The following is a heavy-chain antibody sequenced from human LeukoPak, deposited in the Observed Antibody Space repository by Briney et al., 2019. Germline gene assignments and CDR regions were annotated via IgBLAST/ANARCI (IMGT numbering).Heavy chain of an antibody. J-gene: IGHJ4*02. CDR3: ARGGWLDD. V-gene: IGHV3-23*01. Sequence: GGSLRLSCAASGFNFNKYDMTWARQAPGKGLEWVSTITGRSDKTYYTDSVKGRFVTSRDNSKDTLYLQMNSLRAEDTALYYCARGGWLDDLGQGALVTVSS. D-gene: IGHD6-19*01. CDR2: ITGRSDKT. CDR1: GFNFNKYD.